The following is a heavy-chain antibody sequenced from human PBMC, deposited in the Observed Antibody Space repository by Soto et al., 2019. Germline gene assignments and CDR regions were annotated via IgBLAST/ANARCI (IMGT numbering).Heavy chain of an antibody. D-gene: IGHD1-26*01. J-gene: IGHJ4*02. CDR2: ISGSGDST. Sequence: PGGSLRLSCAASGFTFSSYAMSWVRQAPGKGLEWVSGISGSGDSTYYADSVKGRFTISRDNSKNTLYLQMNSLRAEDTAVYCCAKEQGGRFYYFDYWGQGXLVTVYS. V-gene: IGHV3-23*01. CDR1: GFTFSSYA. CDR3: AKEQGGRFYYFDY.